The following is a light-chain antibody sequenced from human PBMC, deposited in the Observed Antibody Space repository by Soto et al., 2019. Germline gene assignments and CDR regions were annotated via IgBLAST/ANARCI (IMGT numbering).Light chain of an antibody. J-gene: IGKJ1*01. CDR1: QNLGTLY. Sequence: IVLSQSLATLSVYQGERGTLSCRASQNLGTLYLAWFQQKSGQAPRLLIYSASRRATGIPDRFTGSGSGTDFTLTINRVEPEDFAVYFCQQYAGSPRTFGQGTMVDI. CDR3: QQYAGSPRT. V-gene: IGKV3-20*01. CDR2: SAS.